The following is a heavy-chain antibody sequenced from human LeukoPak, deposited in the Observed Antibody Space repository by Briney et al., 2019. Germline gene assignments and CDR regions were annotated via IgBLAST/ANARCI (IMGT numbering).Heavy chain of an antibody. CDR1: GFTFSSYA. J-gene: IGHJ6*03. V-gene: IGHV3-30-3*01. D-gene: IGHD2-2*02. CDR3: ASLGGVVVPAAIPDYYYMDV. Sequence: GGSLRLSCAASGFTFSSYAMHWVRQAPGKGLEWVAVISYDGSNKYYADSVKGRFTISRDNSKNTLYLQMNSLRAEDTAVYYCASLGGVVVPAAIPDYYYMDVWGKGTTVTVSS. CDR2: ISYDGSNK.